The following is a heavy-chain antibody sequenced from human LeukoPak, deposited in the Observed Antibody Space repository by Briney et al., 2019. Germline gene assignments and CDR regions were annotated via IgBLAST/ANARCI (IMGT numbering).Heavy chain of an antibody. CDR3: ARPGARYCSSTSCYFAFDI. J-gene: IGHJ3*02. D-gene: IGHD2-2*01. CDR2: ISAYNGDT. V-gene: IGHV1-18*01. CDR1: GYTFTSYG. Sequence: ASVKVSCKASGYTFTSYGISWVRQAPGQGLEWMGWISAYNGDTNYAQKLQGRVTMTTDTSTSTAYMELRSLRSDDTAVYYCARPGARYCSSTSCYFAFDIWGQGTMVTVSS.